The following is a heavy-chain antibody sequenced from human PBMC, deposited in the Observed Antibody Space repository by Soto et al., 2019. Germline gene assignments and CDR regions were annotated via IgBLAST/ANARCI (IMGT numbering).Heavy chain of an antibody. D-gene: IGHD2-15*01. J-gene: IGHJ6*02. CDR2: IYYSGST. CDR3: AREPRGCSGGSCYSWIDYYYYGMDV. Sequence: SETLSLTCTVSGGSISSGDYYWSWIRQPPGKGLEWIGYIYYSGSTYYNPSLKSRVTISVDTSKNQFSLKLSSVTAADTAVYYCAREPRGCSGGSCYSWIDYYYYGMDVWGQGTTVTVS. CDR1: GGSISSGDYY. V-gene: IGHV4-30-4*01.